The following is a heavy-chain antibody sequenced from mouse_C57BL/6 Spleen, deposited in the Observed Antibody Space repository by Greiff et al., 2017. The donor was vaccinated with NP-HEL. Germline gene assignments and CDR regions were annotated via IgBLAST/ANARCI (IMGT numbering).Heavy chain of an antibody. CDR3: ARHPYYYGSSSYAMEY. Sequence: QVQLKESGPGLVAPSQSLSITCTVSGFSLTSYGVHWVRQPPGKGLEWLVVIWSDGSPTYNSALKSRLSISKDNSKSQVFLKMNSLQTDDTAVYYCARHPYYYGSSSYAMEYWGQGTSVTVAS. J-gene: IGHJ4*01. V-gene: IGHV2-6-1*01. CDR2: IWSDGSP. D-gene: IGHD1-1*01. CDR1: GFSLTSYG.